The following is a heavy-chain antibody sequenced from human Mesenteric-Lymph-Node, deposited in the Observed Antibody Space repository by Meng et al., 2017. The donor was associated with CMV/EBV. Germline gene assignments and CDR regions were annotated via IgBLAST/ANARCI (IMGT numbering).Heavy chain of an antibody. Sequence: GGSLRLSCAASGLTFSSYGMHWVRQAPGKGLEWVASLWNDGSNKNYVDSVKGRFTISRDNSKNMLYLQMDSLRAEDTAVYYCARGPVGDYWGQGTLVTVSS. CDR1: GLTFSSYG. V-gene: IGHV3-30*02. CDR3: ARGPVGDY. J-gene: IGHJ4*02. CDR2: LWNDGSNK.